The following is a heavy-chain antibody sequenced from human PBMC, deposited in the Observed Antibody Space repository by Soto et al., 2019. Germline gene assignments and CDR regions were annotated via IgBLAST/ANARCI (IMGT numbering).Heavy chain of an antibody. CDR3: AKNQERELPRVIDF. D-gene: IGHD1-7*01. Sequence: SVKVSCKASGGTFSSYAISWVRQAPGQGLEWMGGIIPIFGTANYAQKFQGRVTITADESKNTLYLQMSSLRAEDTALYYCAKNQERELPRVIDFWGQGTLVTVSS. CDR1: GGTFSSYA. CDR2: IIPIFGTA. J-gene: IGHJ4*02. V-gene: IGHV1-69*13.